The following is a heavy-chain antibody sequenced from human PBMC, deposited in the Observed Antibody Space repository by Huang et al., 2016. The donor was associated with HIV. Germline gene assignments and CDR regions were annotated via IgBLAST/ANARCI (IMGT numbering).Heavy chain of an antibody. CDR2: NNPNGGST. CDR1: GYTFTEFY. CDR3: ARDLTTLRSH. Sequence: QVQLAQSGAELRRPGASVKISCKASGYTFTEFYIHWVRQAPGQGFEWMGLNNPNGGSTTYAQSLEGRVTRTRDTSTTTVYMELTSLRSADTAVYYCARDLTTLRSHWGQGTLVTVSS. J-gene: IGHJ1*01. V-gene: IGHV1-46*01. D-gene: IGHD4-17*01.